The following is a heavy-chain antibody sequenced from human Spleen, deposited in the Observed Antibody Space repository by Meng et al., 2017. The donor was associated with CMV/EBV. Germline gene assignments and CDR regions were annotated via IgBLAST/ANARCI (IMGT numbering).Heavy chain of an antibody. J-gene: IGHJ6*02. CDR3: AREAMPGILVRDGMDV. Sequence: ASVKVSCKASGYIFTNYYMHWVRQAPGQGLEWMGIINPGGGSISYAQKFQGRVAMTRDTSTSTVYMEMRSLRSEDTALYFCAREAMPGILVRDGMDVWGQGTTVTVSS. CDR2: INPGGGSI. V-gene: IGHV1-46*01. CDR1: GYIFTNYY. D-gene: IGHD3-9*01.